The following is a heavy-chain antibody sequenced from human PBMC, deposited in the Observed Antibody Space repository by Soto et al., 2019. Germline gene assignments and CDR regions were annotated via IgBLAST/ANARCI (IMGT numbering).Heavy chain of an antibody. D-gene: IGHD2-15*01. V-gene: IGHV1-69*02. Sequence: QVQLVQSGAEVKKPGSSVKVSCKASGGTFSRYTISWVRQAPGQGLEWMGRIIPILDIPNYAQNFQGRVTITEDKSTMTAYLELSSLRSYDAAVYYCAGDMTGVLVLGAAPPGGDNYGWDVWGQGSTVTVSS. CDR2: IIPILDIP. J-gene: IGHJ6*02. CDR3: AGDMTGVLVLGAAPPGGDNYGWDV. CDR1: GGTFSRYT.